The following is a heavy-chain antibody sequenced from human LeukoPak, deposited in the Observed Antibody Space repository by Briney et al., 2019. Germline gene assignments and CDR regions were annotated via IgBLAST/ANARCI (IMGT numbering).Heavy chain of an antibody. CDR1: GFTFSSYA. CDR2: ISGSGGST. CDR3: AKDQARWSGPNAFDI. Sequence: GGTLRLSCAASGFTFSSYAMSWVRQAPGKGLEWVSAISGSGGSTYYADSVKGRFTISRDNSKNTLYLQMNSLRAEDTAVYYCAKDQARWSGPNAFDIWGQGTMVTVSS. V-gene: IGHV3-23*01. J-gene: IGHJ3*02. D-gene: IGHD2-15*01.